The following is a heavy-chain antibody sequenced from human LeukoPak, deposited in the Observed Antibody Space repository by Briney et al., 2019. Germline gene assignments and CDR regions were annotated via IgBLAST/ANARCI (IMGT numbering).Heavy chain of an antibody. Sequence: GGSLRLSCAASGFTFSSYAMSWVRQAPGKGLEWVPAISGSGGSTYYADSVKGRFTISRDNSKNTLYLQMNSLRAEDTAVYYCAKDPLMITFGGVIVLLDYWGQGTLVTVSS. J-gene: IGHJ4*02. CDR1: GFTFSSYA. CDR2: ISGSGGST. V-gene: IGHV3-23*01. CDR3: AKDPLMITFGGVIVLLDY. D-gene: IGHD3-16*02.